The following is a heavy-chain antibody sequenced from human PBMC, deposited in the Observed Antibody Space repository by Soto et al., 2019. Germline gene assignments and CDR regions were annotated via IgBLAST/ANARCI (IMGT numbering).Heavy chain of an antibody. CDR2: IYHSGST. Sequence: PSETLSLTCAVPGGSISSSNWWSWVRQPPGKGLEWIGEIYHSGSTNYNPSLKSRVTISVDKSKNQFSLKLSSVTAADTAVYYCASLVTAAADHPFDYWGQGTLVTVSS. CDR3: ASLVTAAADHPFDY. CDR1: GGSISSSNW. J-gene: IGHJ4*02. D-gene: IGHD6-13*01. V-gene: IGHV4-4*02.